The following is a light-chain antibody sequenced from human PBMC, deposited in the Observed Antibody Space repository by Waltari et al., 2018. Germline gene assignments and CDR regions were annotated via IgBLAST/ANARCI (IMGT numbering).Light chain of an antibody. CDR3: SSYTSSSTVA. CDR2: DVS. J-gene: IGLJ2*01. V-gene: IGLV2-14*03. CDR1: SSDVGTYNY. Sequence: QSALTQPASVSGSPEQSITISCTGTSSDVGTYNYVSWYQQHPGKAPQLMIYDVSNRPSGVSNRFSGSKSGNTASLTISGLQAEDEADYYCSSYTSSSTVAFGGGTKLTVL.